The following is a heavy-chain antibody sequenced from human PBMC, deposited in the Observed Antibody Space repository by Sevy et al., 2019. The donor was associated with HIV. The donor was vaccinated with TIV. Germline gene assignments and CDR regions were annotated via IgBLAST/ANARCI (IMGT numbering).Heavy chain of an antibody. CDR3: ARVGNYYDSSGYSGTFDY. CDR1: GFTFSSYA. CDR2: ISYDGSNK. J-gene: IGHJ4*02. V-gene: IGHV3-30-3*01. D-gene: IGHD3-22*01. Sequence: GGSLRLSCAASGFTFSSYAMHWVRQAPGKGLKWVALISYDGSNKYYADSVKGRFTISRDNSKNTLYLQMNSLRAEDTAVYYCARVGNYYDSSGYSGTFDYWGQGTLVTVSS.